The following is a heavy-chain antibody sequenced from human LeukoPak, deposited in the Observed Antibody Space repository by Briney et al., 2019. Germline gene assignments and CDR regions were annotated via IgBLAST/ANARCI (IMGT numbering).Heavy chain of an antibody. Sequence: PGGSLRLSCAASGFTFSSYSMNWVRQAPGKGLEWVSYISSSSSTIYYADSVKGRFTISRDNAKNSLYLQMNSLRAEDTAVYYCARDQSITFGGVMDYWGQGTLVTVSS. CDR2: ISSSSSTI. J-gene: IGHJ4*02. V-gene: IGHV3-48*04. CDR3: ARDQSITFGGVMDY. CDR1: GFTFSSYS. D-gene: IGHD3-16*01.